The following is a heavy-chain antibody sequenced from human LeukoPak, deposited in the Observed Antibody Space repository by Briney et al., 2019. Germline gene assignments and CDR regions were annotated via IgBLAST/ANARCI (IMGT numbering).Heavy chain of an antibody. CDR1: GGSISSSSYY. D-gene: IGHD1-20*01. J-gene: IGHJ5*02. V-gene: IGHV4-39*01. CDR2: IYYSGST. CDR3: ARHEAAIIGHTNLGDNWFDP. Sequence: PSETLSLTCTVSGGSISSSSYYWAWIRQPPGKGLEWIGSIYYSGSTYYNPSLKSRVTISVDTSKNQFSLKLSSVTAADTAVYYCARHEAAIIGHTNLGDNWFDPWGQGTLVTVSS.